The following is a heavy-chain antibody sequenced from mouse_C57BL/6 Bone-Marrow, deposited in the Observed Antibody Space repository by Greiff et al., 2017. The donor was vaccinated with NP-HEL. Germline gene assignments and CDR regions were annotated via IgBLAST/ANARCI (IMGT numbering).Heavy chain of an antibody. J-gene: IGHJ2*01. Sequence: QVQLQQPGTELVKPGASVKLSCKASGYTFTSYWMHWVKQRPGQGLEWIGNINPSNGGTNYNEKFKSKATLTVDKSSSTAYMQLSSLTSEDSAVYYWARGIAVVPLFDYWGQGTTLTVSS. CDR2: INPSNGGT. CDR1: GYTFTSYW. CDR3: ARGIAVVPLFDY. D-gene: IGHD1-1*01. V-gene: IGHV1-53*01.